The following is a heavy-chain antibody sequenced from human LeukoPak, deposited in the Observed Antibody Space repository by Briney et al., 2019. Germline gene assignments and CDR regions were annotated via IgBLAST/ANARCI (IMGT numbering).Heavy chain of an antibody. J-gene: IGHJ4*02. CDR1: GFTFSSHS. V-gene: IGHV3-21*01. D-gene: IGHD6-13*01. CDR2: ISPDSGYI. CDR3: APFSAVTHYYFDY. Sequence: PGGSLRLSCAAYGFTFSSHSLMWVRQAPGKGLEWVSSISPDSGYIYYADSVKGRFTISRDNAENSLFLQMNSLGAEDTAVYYCAPFSAVTHYYFDYWGQGTLVTVSS.